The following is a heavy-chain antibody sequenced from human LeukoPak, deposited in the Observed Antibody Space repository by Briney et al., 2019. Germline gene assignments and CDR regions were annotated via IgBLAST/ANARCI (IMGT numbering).Heavy chain of an antibody. CDR3: AREPAYYFDY. CDR1: GGTFSSYA. CDR2: IIPIFGTA. Sequence: SVKVSCKASGGTFSSYAISWVRQAPGQGLEWMGGIIPIFGTANYAQKFQGRVTITADESTSTAYMELRSLRSDDTAVYYCAREPAYYFDYWGQGTLVTVSS. D-gene: IGHD1-14*01. J-gene: IGHJ4*02. V-gene: IGHV1-69*13.